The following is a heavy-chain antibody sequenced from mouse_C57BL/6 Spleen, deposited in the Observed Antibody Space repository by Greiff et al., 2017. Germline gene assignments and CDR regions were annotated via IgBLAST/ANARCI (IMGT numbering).Heavy chain of an antibody. D-gene: IGHD1-1*01. Sequence: EVHLVESGAELVRPGASVKLSCTASGFNIKDDYMHWVKQRPEQGLEWIGWIDPENGDTEYASKFQGKATITADTSSNTAYLQLSSLTSEDTAVYYCTTFITTVVAPSYWYFDVWGTGTTVTVSS. CDR1: GFNIKDDY. CDR3: TTFITTVVAPSYWYFDV. V-gene: IGHV14-4*01. CDR2: IDPENGDT. J-gene: IGHJ1*03.